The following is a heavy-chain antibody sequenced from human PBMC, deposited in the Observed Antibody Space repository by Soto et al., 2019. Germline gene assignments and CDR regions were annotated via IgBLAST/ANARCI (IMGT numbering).Heavy chain of an antibody. CDR3: AKDGGAYYDILTGDSDDNGGMVV. D-gene: IGHD3-9*01. CDR1: GFTFSSYG. Sequence: QVQLVESGGGVVQPGRSLRLSCAASGFTFSSYGMHWVRQAPGKGLEWVAVISYDGSNKYYADSVKGRFTISRDNSKNTLYLQMNSLRAEDTAVYYCAKDGGAYYDILTGDSDDNGGMVVWGQGTTVTVSS. V-gene: IGHV3-30*18. J-gene: IGHJ6*02. CDR2: ISYDGSNK.